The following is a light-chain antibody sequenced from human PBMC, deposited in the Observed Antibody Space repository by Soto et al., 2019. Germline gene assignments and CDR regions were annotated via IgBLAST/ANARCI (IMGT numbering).Light chain of an antibody. CDR2: AAS. CDR1: QGINNY. CDR3: QNYNSAPYT. V-gene: IGKV1-27*01. Sequence: DIQMTQSPSSLSASVGDRVTITCRASQGINNYLAWYQQKPGKFPKLLIYAASTLQSGVPSWFSVSGSVTDFTLTISSLPPEDVATYYCQNYNSAPYTFGQGTKLEIK. J-gene: IGKJ2*01.